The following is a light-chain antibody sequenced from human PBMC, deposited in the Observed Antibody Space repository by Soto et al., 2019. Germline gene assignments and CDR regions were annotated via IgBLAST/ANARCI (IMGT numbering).Light chain of an antibody. V-gene: IGKV1-39*01. CDR2: AAS. CDR1: QSISSY. CDR3: QHSYSTPLT. Sequence: DIQITQSPSSLSASVGEIVTITCRASQSISSYLNWYQQKPGKAPKLLIYAASSLQSGVPSRFSGSGSVTDFTLTISSLQPEDFATYYCQHSYSTPLTFGGGTKVEIK. J-gene: IGKJ4*01.